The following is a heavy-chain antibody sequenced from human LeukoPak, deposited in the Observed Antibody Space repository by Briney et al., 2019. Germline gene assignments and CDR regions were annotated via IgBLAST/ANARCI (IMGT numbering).Heavy chain of an antibody. V-gene: IGHV3-48*03. D-gene: IGHD4-17*01. CDR3: ARDSGDGVMANWYFDL. J-gene: IGHJ2*01. Sequence: PGGSLRLSCAASGFTFTSYAMTWVRQAPGKGLEWVSYISSSGSTIYYADSVKGRFTISRDNAKNSLYLQMNSLRAEDTAVYYCARDSGDGVMANWYFDLWGRGTLVTVSS. CDR1: GFTFTSYA. CDR2: ISSSGSTI.